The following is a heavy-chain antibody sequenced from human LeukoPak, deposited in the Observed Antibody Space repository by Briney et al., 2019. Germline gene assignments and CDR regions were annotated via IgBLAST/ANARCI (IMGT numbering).Heavy chain of an antibody. CDR3: ARDFSSSSTVYYYYYMDV. J-gene: IGHJ6*03. CDR1: GVSISSSNSY. V-gene: IGHV4-39*07. Sequence: SETLSLTCTVSGVSISSSNSYWGWIRQPPGKGLEWIGTISYSGTTYYSPSLKSRVTISLDTSKNQFSLKLSSVTAADTAIYYCARDFSSSSTVYYYYYMDVWGKGTTVTVS. D-gene: IGHD6-6*01. CDR2: ISYSGTT.